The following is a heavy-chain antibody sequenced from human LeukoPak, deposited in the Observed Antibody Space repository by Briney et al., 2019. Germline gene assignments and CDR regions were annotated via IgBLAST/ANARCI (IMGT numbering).Heavy chain of an antibody. J-gene: IGHJ4*02. CDR1: GFTVTNYA. CDR3: AEWGDYDILTGYYDADY. CDR2: ISGRDDST. V-gene: IGHV3-23*01. Sequence: GASLRLSCAASGFTVTNYAMYWVRQAPVKGLEWVSAISGRDDSTYYADSVKGRFTISRDTSKNTLFLQMNSLRAEDTAVYYCAEWGDYDILTGYYDADYWGQGTLVTVSS. D-gene: IGHD3-9*01.